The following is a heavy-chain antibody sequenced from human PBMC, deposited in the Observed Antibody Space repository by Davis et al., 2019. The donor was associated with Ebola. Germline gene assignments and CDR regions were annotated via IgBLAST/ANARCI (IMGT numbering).Heavy chain of an antibody. Sequence: GESLKISCAASGFTFSSYSMNWVRQAPGKGLEWVSYISSSSSYIYYADSVKGRFTISRDNAKNSLYLQMNSLRAEDTAVYYCAKAIMVYDNWFDPWGQGTLVTVSS. CDR1: GFTFSSYS. CDR3: AKAIMVYDNWFDP. V-gene: IGHV3-21*05. D-gene: IGHD2-8*01. CDR2: ISSSSSYI. J-gene: IGHJ5*02.